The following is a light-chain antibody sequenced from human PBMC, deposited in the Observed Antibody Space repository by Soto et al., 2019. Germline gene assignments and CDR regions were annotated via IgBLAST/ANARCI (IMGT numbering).Light chain of an antibody. Sequence: QSVLTQPASVSGSPGQSITLSCTGTSSDVGGYNYVSWYQQHSGKAPKPMIYEVSNRPSGVSNRLSCSKSGNTASLNISGIQADDEADYYCSSYTSGSTVFGTGTKLTVL. J-gene: IGLJ1*01. CDR1: SSDVGGYNY. CDR2: EVS. V-gene: IGLV2-14*01. CDR3: SSYTSGSTV.